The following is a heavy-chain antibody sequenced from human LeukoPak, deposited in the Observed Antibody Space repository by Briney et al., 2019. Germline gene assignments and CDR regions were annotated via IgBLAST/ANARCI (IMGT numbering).Heavy chain of an antibody. D-gene: IGHD3-10*01. V-gene: IGHV3-11*04. CDR1: GFTFSDSF. J-gene: IGHJ4*02. CDR2: ISSGGSTI. Sequence: PGGSLRLSCAASGFTFSDSFMSWVRQAPGKGLEWVSYISSGGSTIYYTDSVKGRFTISRDNAKNSLYLQMNSLRAEDTAIYYCARDFYYGSGRFDYWGQGTLVTVSS. CDR3: ARDFYYGSGRFDY.